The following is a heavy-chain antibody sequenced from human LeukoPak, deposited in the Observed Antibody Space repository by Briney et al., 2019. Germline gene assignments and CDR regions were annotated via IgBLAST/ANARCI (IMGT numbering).Heavy chain of an antibody. D-gene: IGHD6-19*01. CDR3: AGDLPGAAVEGTTRGMDV. CDR2: ISAYNGNT. CDR1: GYIFTSRG. V-gene: IGHV1-18*01. Sequence: ASVKVSCKASGYIFTSRGITWVRQAPGQGLEWMGWISAYNGNTNYAQNVQGRVTVTRDTSTSTAYMELRSLRFDDTAVYYCAGDLPGAAVEGTTRGMDVWGQGTTVTVSS. J-gene: IGHJ6*02.